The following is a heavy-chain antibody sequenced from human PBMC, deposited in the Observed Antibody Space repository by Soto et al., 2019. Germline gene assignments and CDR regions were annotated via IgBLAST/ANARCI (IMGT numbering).Heavy chain of an antibody. CDR2: IYYGGST. Sequence: SETLSLTCAVSGGSTSSGGYSWSWLRQPPGKGLEWIGFIYYGGSTNYNPSLKSRVTISVDTPKNQFSLKLSSVTAADTAVYYCAKNWNWGSLVHWGQGTLVTVSS. CDR1: GGSTSSGGYS. J-gene: IGHJ4*02. CDR3: AKNWNWGSLVH. D-gene: IGHD7-27*01. V-gene: IGHV4-61*08.